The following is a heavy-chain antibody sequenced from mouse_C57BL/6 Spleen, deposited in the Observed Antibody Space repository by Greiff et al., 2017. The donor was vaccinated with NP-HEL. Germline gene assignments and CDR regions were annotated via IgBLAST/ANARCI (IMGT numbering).Heavy chain of an antibody. J-gene: IGHJ4*01. Sequence: EVQRVESGGGLVQPKGSLKLSCAASGFSFNTYAMNWVRQAPGKGLEWVARIRSKSNNYATYYADSVKDRFTISRDDSESMLYLQMNNLKTEDTAMYYCVREVYYGYDGSYAMDYWGQGTSVTVSS. V-gene: IGHV10-1*01. CDR1: GFSFNTYA. CDR2: IRSKSNNYAT. CDR3: VREVYYGYDGSYAMDY. D-gene: IGHD2-2*01.